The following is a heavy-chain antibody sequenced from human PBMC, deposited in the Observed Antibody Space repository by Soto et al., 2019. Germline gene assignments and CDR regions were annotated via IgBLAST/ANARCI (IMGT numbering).Heavy chain of an antibody. CDR3: AGGRAYCSSNSRLYGMDV. J-gene: IGHJ6*01. D-gene: IGHD2-2*01. CDR2: IYYSGST. Sequence: SETLSLTCTVSGGSVSSGSYYWSWIRQPPGKGLEWIGYIYYSGSTNYNPSLKSRVTISVDTSKNQFSLKLSSVTAADTAVYYCAGGRAYCSSNSRLYGMDVWGQGNTPTVSS. V-gene: IGHV4-61*01. CDR1: GGSVSSGSYY.